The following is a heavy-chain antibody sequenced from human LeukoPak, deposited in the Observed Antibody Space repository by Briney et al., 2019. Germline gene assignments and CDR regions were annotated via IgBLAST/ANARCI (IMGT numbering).Heavy chain of an antibody. CDR3: AKVQLGIGVDY. J-gene: IGHJ4*02. Sequence: GGSLRLSCAASGFNFNSYGMNWVRQAPGKGLEWVSYIDGPSRSIYYADSVKGRFTVSRDNAKNSLFLQMNSLRAEDTAVYYCAKVQLGIGVDYWGQGTLVTVSS. V-gene: IGHV3-48*01. CDR2: IDGPSRSI. D-gene: IGHD7-27*01. CDR1: GFNFNSYG.